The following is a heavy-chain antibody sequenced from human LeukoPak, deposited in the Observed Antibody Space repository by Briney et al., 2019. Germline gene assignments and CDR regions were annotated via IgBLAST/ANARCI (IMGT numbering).Heavy chain of an antibody. D-gene: IGHD2-21*02. J-gene: IGHJ4*02. CDR2: ITTYNGNR. V-gene: IGHV1-18*01. CDR1: GYTFTSYG. Sequence: ASVKVSCKASGYTFTSYGLSWVRRAPGQGLEWMGWITTYNGNRNYAQKFQGRVTMTTDTSTSTAYMELRSLRSDDTAVYYCARWGCGGDCHFYYWGQGTLVTVSS. CDR3: ARWGCGGDCHFYY.